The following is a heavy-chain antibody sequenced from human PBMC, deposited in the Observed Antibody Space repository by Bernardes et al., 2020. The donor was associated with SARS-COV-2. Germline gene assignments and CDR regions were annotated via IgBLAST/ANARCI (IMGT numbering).Heavy chain of an antibody. CDR3: VRDFGGNFDY. D-gene: IGHD2-15*01. CDR1: GFSVSAYW. V-gene: IGHV3-74*01. CDR2: INEDGRII. Sequence: GGSLRLSCAASGFSVSAYWMHWVRQVPGEGLVWVSRINEDGRIINYAESVRGRFTISRDIANNKIYLQMNSLRIEDTAVYYCVRDFGGNFDYWGQGTLVTVSS. J-gene: IGHJ4*02.